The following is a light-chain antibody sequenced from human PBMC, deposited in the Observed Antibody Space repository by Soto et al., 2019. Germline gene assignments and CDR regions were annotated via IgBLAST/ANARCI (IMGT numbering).Light chain of an antibody. Sequence: DIQMTQSPSSLSASLGDRVTITCRASQSISSYLNWYQQKPGKAPKLLIYAASSLQSGVPSRFSASGSGTDFTLTISSLQPEDFATYYCQQSYSTPRTFGQGTKVDIX. CDR3: QQSYSTPRT. V-gene: IGKV1-39*01. CDR1: QSISSY. J-gene: IGKJ1*01. CDR2: AAS.